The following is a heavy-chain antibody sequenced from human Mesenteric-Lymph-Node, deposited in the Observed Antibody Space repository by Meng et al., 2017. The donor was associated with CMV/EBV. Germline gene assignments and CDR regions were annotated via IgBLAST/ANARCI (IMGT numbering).Heavy chain of an antibody. J-gene: IGHJ6*02. V-gene: IGHV3-48*03. D-gene: IGHD5-24*01. CDR2: IDARSRTK. CDR3: ARGLGMAFYYYAMDV. CDR1: GFTLSTYE. Sequence: AGSLSLSCAVSGFTLSTYEMNWVRQVPGKGLEWVSYIDARSRTKNYADSVKGRFTTSTDNAKNSVYQQMNGLGDDDTARYYCARGLGMAFYYYAMDVWGQGTTVTVSS.